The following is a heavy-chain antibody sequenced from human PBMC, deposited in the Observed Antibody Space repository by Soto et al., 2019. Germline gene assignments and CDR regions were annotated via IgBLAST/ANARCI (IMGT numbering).Heavy chain of an antibody. J-gene: IGHJ6*02. V-gene: IGHV5-51*01. CDR1: GYRFSSYW. Sequence: GESLKISCKGSGYRFSSYWSVWVRQMPGKGLEWMGIIYPGDSDTRYSPSFEGQVTISADKSNSTGYLQWSSLKASDTAMYYCARQGSNGAYYYYGMDVWGQGTTVTVSS. D-gene: IGHD3-16*01. CDR2: IYPGDSDT. CDR3: ARQGSNGAYYYYGMDV.